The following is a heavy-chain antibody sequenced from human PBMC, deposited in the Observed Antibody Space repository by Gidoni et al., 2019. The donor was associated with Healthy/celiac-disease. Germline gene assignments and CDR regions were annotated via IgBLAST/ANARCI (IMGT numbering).Heavy chain of an antibody. Sequence: VQLLESGGGLVKSGGSLSLSCAASGFIVSYYAMSWVRQAPGQGLGWVSHISSSGGSTYYADSVKGRFTISRDNSKNMLYLQMKSLRAEDTAVYYCTNVQRYGSGSYHPGYFDYWGQGTLVAVSS. CDR1: GFIVSYYA. V-gene: IGHV3-23*01. J-gene: IGHJ4*02. CDR3: TNVQRYGSGSYHPGYFDY. D-gene: IGHD3-10*01. CDR2: ISSSGGST.